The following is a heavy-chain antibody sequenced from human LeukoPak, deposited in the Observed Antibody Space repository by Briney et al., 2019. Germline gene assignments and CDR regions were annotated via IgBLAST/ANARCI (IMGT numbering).Heavy chain of an antibody. CDR2: IRYDGSNK. J-gene: IGHJ4*02. V-gene: IGHV3-30*02. Sequence: GGSLRLSCAASGFTFSSYGMHWVRQAPGKGLEWVAFIRYDGSNKYYADSVKGRFTISRDNSKNTLYLQMNSLRAEDTAVYYCAKNYHLEVVRSDYWGQGTLVTVSS. D-gene: IGHD2-2*01. CDR3: AKNYHLEVVRSDY. CDR1: GFTFSSYG.